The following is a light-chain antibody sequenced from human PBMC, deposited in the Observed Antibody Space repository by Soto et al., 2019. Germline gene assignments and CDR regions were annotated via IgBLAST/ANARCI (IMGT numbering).Light chain of an antibody. CDR3: AAWDDNLSGFYV. CDR1: ASTIGRNY. J-gene: IGLJ1*01. V-gene: IGLV1-47*01. CDR2: RNS. Sequence: QFVLTQSPSASGTPGQRVTISCSGSASTIGRNYVYWYQQLPGMAPKLLIYRNSQRPSGVPDRFSGSKSGTSASLAISGLRSEDEADYYCAAWDDNLSGFYVFGAGTRSPS.